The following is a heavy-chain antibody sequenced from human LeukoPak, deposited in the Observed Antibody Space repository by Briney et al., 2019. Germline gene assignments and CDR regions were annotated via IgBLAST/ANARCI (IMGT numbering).Heavy chain of an antibody. D-gene: IGHD6-6*01. CDR1: GYTFTSYG. Sequence: ASVKVSCKASGYTFTSYGISWVRQAPGQGLEWMGWISAYNGNTNYAQKRQGRVTMTTDTSTSTAYMELRSLRSDDTAVYYCARDLEYSSSSQNFDYWGQGTLVTVSS. J-gene: IGHJ4*02. V-gene: IGHV1-18*01. CDR3: ARDLEYSSSSQNFDY. CDR2: ISAYNGNT.